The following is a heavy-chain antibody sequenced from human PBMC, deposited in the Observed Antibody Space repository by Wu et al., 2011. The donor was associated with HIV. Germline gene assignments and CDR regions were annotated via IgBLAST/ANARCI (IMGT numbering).Heavy chain of an antibody. V-gene: IGHV1-18*01. J-gene: IGHJ3*02. Sequence: QVQLVQSGAEVKKPGASVKVSCKASGYTFNTYAISWVRQAPGQGLEWLGWINGYNGNSRYRQNFQDRVSMSTDSATTTAYMELRSLRSDDTAVYYCASVRCHVDHCYFPLLGTAFDIWGQGTMVTVSS. CDR1: GYTFNTYA. CDR2: INGYNGNS. CDR3: ASVRCHVDHCYFPLLGTAFDI. D-gene: IGHD2-15*01.